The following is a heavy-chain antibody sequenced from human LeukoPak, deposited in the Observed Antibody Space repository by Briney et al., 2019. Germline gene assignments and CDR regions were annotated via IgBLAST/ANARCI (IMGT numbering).Heavy chain of an antibody. CDR2: ISSSSSYI. J-gene: IGHJ4*02. CDR1: GFTFDDYG. V-gene: IGHV3-21*01. D-gene: IGHD1-26*01. CDR3: ARDVSYSGSYYANFDY. Sequence: GGSLRLSCAASGFTFDDYGVSWVRQAPGKGLEWVSSISSSSSYIYYADSVKGRFTISRDNAKNSLYLQMNSLRAEDTAVYYCARDVSYSGSYYANFDYWGQGTLVTVSS.